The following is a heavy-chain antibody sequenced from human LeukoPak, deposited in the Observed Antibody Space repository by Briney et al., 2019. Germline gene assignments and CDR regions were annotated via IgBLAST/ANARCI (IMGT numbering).Heavy chain of an antibody. V-gene: IGHV3-33*01. CDR3: ARDRGSNDPIDY. J-gene: IGHJ4*02. D-gene: IGHD2-15*01. Sequence: PGGSLRLSCAASGFTFSSYGMHWVRQAPGKGLGWVAVIWHDGRNKYYADSVKGRFTISRDNSKNTLYLQVNSLRAEDTAVYYCARDRGSNDPIDYWGQGTLVTVSS. CDR2: IWHDGRNK. CDR1: GFTFSSYG.